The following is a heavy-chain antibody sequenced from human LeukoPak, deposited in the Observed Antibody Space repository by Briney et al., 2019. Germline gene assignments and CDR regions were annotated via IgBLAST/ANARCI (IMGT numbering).Heavy chain of an antibody. D-gene: IGHD6-13*01. J-gene: IGHJ5*02. CDR3: ARVSLVHPNRWFDP. CDR1: GGSISSYY. Sequence: PSETLSLTCTVSGGSISSYYWSWIRQPAGKGLEWRGYMYYSRSTNYNPSLKSRVTVSVDTSKHPFSLTLSSVTAAAPPAYYCARVSLVHPNRWFDPWGQGTLVIASS. CDR2: MYYSRST. V-gene: IGHV4-59*01.